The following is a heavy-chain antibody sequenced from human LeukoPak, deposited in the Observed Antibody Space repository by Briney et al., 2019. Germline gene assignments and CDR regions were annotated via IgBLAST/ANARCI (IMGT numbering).Heavy chain of an antibody. D-gene: IGHD3-22*01. CDR2: ISYDGSNK. CDR3: ARDMAYDSSGYYWGNAFDI. Sequence: GSLRLSCAASGFTFSSYAMHWVRQAPGKGLEWVAVISYDGSNKYYADSVKGRFTISRDNSKNTLYLQMNSLRAEDTAVYYCARDMAYDSSGYYWGNAFDIWGQGTMVTVSS. CDR1: GFTFSSYA. J-gene: IGHJ3*02. V-gene: IGHV3-30*04.